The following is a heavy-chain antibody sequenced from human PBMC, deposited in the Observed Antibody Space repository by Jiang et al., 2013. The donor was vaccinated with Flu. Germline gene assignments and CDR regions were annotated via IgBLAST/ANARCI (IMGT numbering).Heavy chain of an antibody. V-gene: IGHV3-23*01. Sequence: EWVSAISGSGGSTYYADSVKGRFTISRDNSKNTLYLQMNSLRAEDTAVYYCAKDNTIHGGYWGQGTLVTVSS. CDR3: AKDNTIHGGY. CDR2: ISGSGGST. D-gene: IGHD2-2*01. J-gene: IGHJ4*02.